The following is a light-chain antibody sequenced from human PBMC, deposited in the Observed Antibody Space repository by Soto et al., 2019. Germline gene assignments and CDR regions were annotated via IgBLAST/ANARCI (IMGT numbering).Light chain of an antibody. V-gene: IGKV3-20*01. CDR2: GAS. CDR1: QSVSTNF. J-gene: IGKJ1*01. CDR3: QQYGRTPWT. Sequence: EIVLTQSPGTLSLSPGEGATLSCRASQSVSTNFFAWYQQKPGQAPRLLIYGASTRATGIPDRFSGSGSGTDFTLTISRLEPEDFAVYYCQQYGRTPWTLGPGTKVDIK.